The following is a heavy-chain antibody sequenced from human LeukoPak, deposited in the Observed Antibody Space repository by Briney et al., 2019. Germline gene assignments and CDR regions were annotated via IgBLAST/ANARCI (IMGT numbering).Heavy chain of an antibody. D-gene: IGHD1-26*01. Sequence: TLSLTCTVSGGSISSYYWSWIRQSPGKALECLALIYWDDDKRYNPSLKTRLTITKDTSRNQVVLIMTNVDPVDTGTYYCAHRRYLMTLWDVGAFDIWGQGTMVTVSS. J-gene: IGHJ3*02. V-gene: IGHV2-5*08. CDR1: GGSISSYYW. CDR2: IYWDDDK. CDR3: AHRRYLMTLWDVGAFDI.